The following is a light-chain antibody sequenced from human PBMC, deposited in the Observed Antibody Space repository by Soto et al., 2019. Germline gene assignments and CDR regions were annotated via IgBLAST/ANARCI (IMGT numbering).Light chain of an antibody. CDR2: TDN. CDR1: SSNIGGNT. J-gene: IGLJ1*01. V-gene: IGLV1-44*01. Sequence: QSVLTQPPSVSGTPGQRVTISCSGSSSNIGGNTVNWYQHLPGTAPKVLIYTDNQRPSGVPDRFSGSKSGTSASLAISGLQAEDEADYYCQSYDSSLSGSEVFGTGTKLTVL. CDR3: QSYDSSLSGSEV.